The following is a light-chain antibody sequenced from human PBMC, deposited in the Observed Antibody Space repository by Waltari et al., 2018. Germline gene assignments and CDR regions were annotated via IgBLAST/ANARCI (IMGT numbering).Light chain of an antibody. CDR3: QRLNTYRPS. CDR1: QGISSY. V-gene: IGKV1-9*01. J-gene: IGKJ3*01. Sequence: DIQLTQSPSFLSASVGDRVTITCRASQGISSYIAWYQQKPGKAPNLLIYGASTLQSGVPSRFSGSGSGTEFTLTISSLQPEDFATYYCQRLNTYRPSFGPGTKVDIK. CDR2: GAS.